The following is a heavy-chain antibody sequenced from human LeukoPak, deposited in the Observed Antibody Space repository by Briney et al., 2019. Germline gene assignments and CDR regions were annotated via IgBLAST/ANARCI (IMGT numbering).Heavy chain of an antibody. CDR2: INSDGSWT. CDR3: ARDHIAAAGTGGFDY. V-gene: IGHV3-74*01. CDR1: GNYW. J-gene: IGHJ4*02. D-gene: IGHD6-13*01. Sequence: GGSLRLSCAASGNYWMHWVRQAPGKGLVWVSHINSDGSWTSYADSVKGRFTISKDNAKNSLYLQMNSLRAEDTAVYYCARDHIAAAGTGGFDYWGQGTLVTVSS.